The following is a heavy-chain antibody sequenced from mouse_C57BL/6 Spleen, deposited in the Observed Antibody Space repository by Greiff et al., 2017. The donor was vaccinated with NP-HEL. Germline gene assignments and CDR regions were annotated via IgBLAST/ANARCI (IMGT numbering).Heavy chain of an antibody. Sequence: EVMLVESGGDLVKPGGSLKLSCAASGFTFSSYGMSWVRQTPDKRLEWVATISSGGSYTYYPDSVKGRFTISRDNAKNTLYLQMSSLKSEDTAMYYCARQGHYDYDGFDYWGQGTTLTVSS. D-gene: IGHD2-4*01. CDR1: GFTFSSYG. CDR2: ISSGGSYT. V-gene: IGHV5-6*02. J-gene: IGHJ2*01. CDR3: ARQGHYDYDGFDY.